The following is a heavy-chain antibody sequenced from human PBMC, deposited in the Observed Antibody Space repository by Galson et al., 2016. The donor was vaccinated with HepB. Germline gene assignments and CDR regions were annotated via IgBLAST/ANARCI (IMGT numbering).Heavy chain of an antibody. CDR1: GFTFSNYY. J-gene: IGHJ5*02. Sequence: SLRLSCAASGFTFSNYYMHWVRQAPGKGLEWVSSISSSSKHIYYADSVKGRFTISRANANNSLFLQMNSLRAEDTAVYFCARDRGIAAGGWFDPWGQGTQVTVSS. D-gene: IGHD6-13*01. CDR3: ARDRGIAAGGWFDP. V-gene: IGHV3-21*01. CDR2: ISSSSKHI.